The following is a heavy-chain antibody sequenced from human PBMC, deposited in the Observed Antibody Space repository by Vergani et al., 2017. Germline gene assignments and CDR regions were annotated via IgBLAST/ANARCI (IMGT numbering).Heavy chain of an antibody. CDR3: ARFYGGNSFNWFDP. J-gene: IGHJ5*02. CDR2: INHSGST. D-gene: IGHD4-23*01. V-gene: IGHV4-34*01. Sequence: QVQLQQWGAGLLKPSATLSLTCAVYGGSFSGYYWSWIRQPPGKGLEWIGEINHSGSTNYNPSLKSRVTISVDTSKNQFSLKLSSVTAADTAVYYCARFYGGNSFNWFDPWGQGTLVTVSS. CDR1: GGSFSGYY.